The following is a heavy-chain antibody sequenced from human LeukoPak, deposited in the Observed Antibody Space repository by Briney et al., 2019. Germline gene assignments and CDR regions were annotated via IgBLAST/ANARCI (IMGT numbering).Heavy chain of an antibody. CDR3: ARDHRRDGYNWPAFDI. CDR2: IYYSGST. Sequence: KPGGTLRLSCAASGFTFNTYGMIWVRQAPGKGLEWIGYIYYSGSTNYNPSLKSRVTISVDTSKNQFSLKLSSVTAADTAVYYCARDHRRDGYNWPAFDIWGQGTMVTVSS. J-gene: IGHJ3*02. CDR1: GFTFNTYG. V-gene: IGHV4-59*12. D-gene: IGHD5-24*01.